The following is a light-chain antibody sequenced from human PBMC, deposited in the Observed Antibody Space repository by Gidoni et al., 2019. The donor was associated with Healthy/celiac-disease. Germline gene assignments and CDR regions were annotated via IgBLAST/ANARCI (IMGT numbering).Light chain of an antibody. CDR1: QGISSS. CDR2: AAS. J-gene: IGKJ4*01. Sequence: IQLTQSPSSLSASVGDRVTITCRASQGISSSLAWYQQKAGKAPKILIYAASKLQSGVPPRFSGSGSGTDFTLTISSLQPEDFATYYCQQFNSYPLTFXGXTKVEIK. V-gene: IGKV1-9*01. CDR3: QQFNSYPLT.